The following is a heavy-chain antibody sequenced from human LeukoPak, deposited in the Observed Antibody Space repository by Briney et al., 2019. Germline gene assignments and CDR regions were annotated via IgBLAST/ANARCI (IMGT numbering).Heavy chain of an antibody. J-gene: IGHJ4*02. D-gene: IGHD3-22*01. CDR1: GFTFSSYA. CDR3: AKTNGYYDL. CDR2: ISGGSGSHI. Sequence: QSGGSLRLSCAASGFTFSSYAMSWLRQAPGKGLEWISSISGGSGSHILYVDSVKGRFTISRDNSKSTMYLQMNSLRAEDTAVYHCAKTNGYYDLWGQGTLVTVSS. V-gene: IGHV3-23*01.